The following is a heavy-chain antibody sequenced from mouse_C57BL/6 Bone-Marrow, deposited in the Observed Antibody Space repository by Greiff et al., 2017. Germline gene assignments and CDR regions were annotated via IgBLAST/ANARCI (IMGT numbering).Heavy chain of an antibody. CDR1: GYSFTGYY. V-gene: IGHV1-42*01. Sequence: VQLKQSGPELVKPGASVKISCKASGYSFTGYYMNWVKQSPEKSLEWIGEINPSTGGTTYNQKFKAKATLTVDKSSSTAYMQLKSLTSEDSAVYYCARDYYGSFWGTGTTVTVSS. D-gene: IGHD1-1*01. J-gene: IGHJ1*03. CDR3: ARDYYGSF. CDR2: INPSTGGT.